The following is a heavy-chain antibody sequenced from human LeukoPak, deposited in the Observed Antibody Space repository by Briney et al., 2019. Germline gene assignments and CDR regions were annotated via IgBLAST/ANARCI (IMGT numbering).Heavy chain of an antibody. CDR1: GYTFTSYG. Sequence: ASVKVSCTASGYTFTSYGISWVRQAPGQGLEWMGWICAYSGNTNYAQKFQGRVIMTTDTSTSTAYLDLRSLRSDDTAVYYCARAVYENLIAGPDCGGQGTLVTVSS. CDR3: ARAVYENLIAGPDC. D-gene: IGHD2-8*01. J-gene: IGHJ4*02. V-gene: IGHV1-18*01. CDR2: ICAYSGNT.